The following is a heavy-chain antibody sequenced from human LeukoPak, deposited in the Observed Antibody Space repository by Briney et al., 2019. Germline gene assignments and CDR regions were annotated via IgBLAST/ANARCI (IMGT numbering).Heavy chain of an antibody. CDR3: ARGGIFVVVPPGDYGMDV. Sequence: SQTLSRTGTVSGGSSSSGGYYCTGIRQHPGKGLEWIGDIDYSGSTYYNPCRESRVSISIDSSENQFSLELRSVTAADTAVYYCARGGIFVVVPPGDYGMDVWAQGTTVPVSS. J-gene: IGHJ6*02. V-gene: IGHV4-31*03. D-gene: IGHD3-3*02. CDR2: IDYSGST. CDR1: GGSSSSGGYY.